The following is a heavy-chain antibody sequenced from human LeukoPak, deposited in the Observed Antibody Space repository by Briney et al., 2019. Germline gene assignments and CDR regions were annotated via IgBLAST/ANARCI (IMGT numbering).Heavy chain of an antibody. V-gene: IGHV1-46*01. J-gene: IGHJ4*02. Sequence: GSVKVSCKASGYTFTGYYIHWVRQAPGQGLEWMGIVNPSDGSTIYAQRFQGRVTMTSDTSTSTVYMEQSSLRSEDTAVYYCARATSSGREFDYWGQGTLVTVSS. CDR2: VNPSDGST. CDR1: GYTFTGYY. D-gene: IGHD3-10*01. CDR3: ARATSSGREFDY.